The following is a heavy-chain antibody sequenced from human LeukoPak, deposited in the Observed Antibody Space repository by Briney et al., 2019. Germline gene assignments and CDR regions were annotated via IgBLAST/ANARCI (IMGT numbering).Heavy chain of an antibody. Sequence: ASVTVSCKASGYTFTSYAMHWVCQAPGQRLEWMGWINAGNGNTKYSQKFQGRVTITRDTSASTAYMELSSLRSEDTAVYYCARDLAYSSGWYLDYWGQGTLVTVSS. D-gene: IGHD6-19*01. CDR2: INAGNGNT. CDR3: ARDLAYSSGWYLDY. CDR1: GYTFTSYA. V-gene: IGHV1-3*01. J-gene: IGHJ4*02.